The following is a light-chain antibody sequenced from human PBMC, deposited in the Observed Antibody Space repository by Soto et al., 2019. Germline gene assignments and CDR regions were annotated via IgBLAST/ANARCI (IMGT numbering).Light chain of an antibody. CDR2: EVS. V-gene: IGLV2-14*03. J-gene: IGLJ1*01. CDR1: SSDVGAYDY. CDR3: SSNTSSSTRV. Sequence: QSVLTQPASVSGSPGESITISCTGTSSDVGAYDYVSWYQQHPDKAPKLIIYEVSHRPSGVSNRFSGSKSVNTATLTISGLQAEDEADYYCSSNTSSSTRVFGTGTKVTVL.